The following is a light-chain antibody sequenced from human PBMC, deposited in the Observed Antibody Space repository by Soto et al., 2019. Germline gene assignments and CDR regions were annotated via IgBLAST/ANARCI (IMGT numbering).Light chain of an antibody. V-gene: IGKV3-15*01. CDR2: RAS. CDR1: QSVGGN. J-gene: IGKJ1*01. CDR3: QQFSDCPWT. Sequence: EIVMTQSPATLSVPPGERATLSCRASQSVGGNLAWYQQKPGQAPRLLIYRASTRATGIPFTFSGSGSGTEFTLTISSLQSGDFAVYYCQQFSDCPWTFGQGTKVEIK.